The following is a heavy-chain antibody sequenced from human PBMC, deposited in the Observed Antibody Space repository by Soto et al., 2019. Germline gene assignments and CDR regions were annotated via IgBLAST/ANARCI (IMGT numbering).Heavy chain of an antibody. V-gene: IGHV1-18*01. Sequence: QVHLVQSGAEVKKPGASVKVSCKASGYTFTSYGITWVRQAPGQGLEWMGWISAHNGNTEYAQKLQGRVSVTRDTPPSTASLELRRLRSDGAAVYYCARGRYGEYWGQGAVVTVSS. CDR1: GYTFTSYG. CDR2: ISAHNGNT. D-gene: IGHD3-10*01. CDR3: ARGRYGEY. J-gene: IGHJ4*02.